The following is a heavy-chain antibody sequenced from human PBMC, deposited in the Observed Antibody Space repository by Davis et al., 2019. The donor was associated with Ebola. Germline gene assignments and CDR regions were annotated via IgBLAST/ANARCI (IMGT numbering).Heavy chain of an antibody. V-gene: IGHV1-2*06. CDR2: INPNSCGT. CDR1: GYTFIDYY. J-gene: IGHJ5*02. Sequence: AASVNVSCKASGYTFIDYYIHWVRQAPGQGLDWMGRINPNSCGTNYAQKFQGRVTMTRDTSLSTAYMYLTRLTSDDTAVYYCARDRGDIVVVVEATLGWFDPWGQGTLVTVYS. D-gene: IGHD2-15*01. CDR3: ARDRGDIVVVVEATLGWFDP.